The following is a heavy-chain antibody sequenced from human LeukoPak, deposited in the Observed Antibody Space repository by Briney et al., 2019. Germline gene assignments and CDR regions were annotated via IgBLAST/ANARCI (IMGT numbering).Heavy chain of an antibody. Sequence: PGASLRLSCAASGFTFSSYAMSWVRQAPGKGLEWVSAISGSGGSTYYADSVKGRFTISRDNSKNTLYLQMNSLRAEDTAVYYCAKGRKGQYAYFDCWGQGTLVTVSP. J-gene: IGHJ4*02. V-gene: IGHV3-23*01. CDR1: GFTFSSYA. CDR3: AKGRKGQYAYFDC. CDR2: ISGSGGST.